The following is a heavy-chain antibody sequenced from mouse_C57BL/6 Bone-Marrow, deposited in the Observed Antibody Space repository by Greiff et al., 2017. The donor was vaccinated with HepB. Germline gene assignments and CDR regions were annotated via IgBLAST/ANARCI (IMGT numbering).Heavy chain of an antibody. Sequence: VQLQQSGPELVKPGASVKISCKASGYSFTSYYIHWVKQRPGQGLEWIGWIYPGSGNTKYNEKFKGKATLTADTSPSTAYMQLSSLTSEDSAVYYCARTYGYYPAWFAYWGQGTLVTVSA. CDR3: ARTYGYYPAWFAY. V-gene: IGHV1-66*01. J-gene: IGHJ3*01. CDR2: IYPGSGNT. D-gene: IGHD2-3*01. CDR1: GYSFTSYY.